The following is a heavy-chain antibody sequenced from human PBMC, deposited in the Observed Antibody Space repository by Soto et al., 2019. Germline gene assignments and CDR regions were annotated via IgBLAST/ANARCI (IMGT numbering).Heavy chain of an antibody. CDR3: XAXARXSYDCEFDP. Sequence: QVQLQESGPGLVKPSQTLSLTCTVSGDSISRGAYYWTWIRQHPVKGLEWIGYISNSGRTYYNPSLKSRLXIXXXXSXTXFXLXXXXXXXXXTXMYYXAXARXSYDCEFDPWGQGTLVTVSS. CDR2: ISNSGRT. D-gene: IGHD2-8*01. CDR1: GDSISRGAYY. J-gene: IGHJ5*02. V-gene: IGHV4-31*03.